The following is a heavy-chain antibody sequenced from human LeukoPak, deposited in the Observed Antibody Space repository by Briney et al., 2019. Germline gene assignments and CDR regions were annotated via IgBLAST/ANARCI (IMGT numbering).Heavy chain of an antibody. D-gene: IGHD1-26*01. V-gene: IGHV3-7*01. CDR2: INQDESAK. J-gene: IGHJ4*02. CDR1: GFTFSRFW. Sequence: GGSLRLSCAASGFTFSRFWMSWVRQAPGKGLEWVASINQDESAKYYVDSVRGRFTISRDNAKNSLFLQMNSLRVEDTAVYYCARGKWEPLDYWGQGTLVTVSS. CDR3: ARGKWEPLDY.